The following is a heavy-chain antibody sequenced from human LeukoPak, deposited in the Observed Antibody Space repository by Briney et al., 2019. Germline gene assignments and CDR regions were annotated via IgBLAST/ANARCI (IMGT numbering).Heavy chain of an antibody. CDR2: ISGSGGST. J-gene: IGHJ6*03. CDR1: GFTFSSYA. CDR3: ARDNRYCSSTSCYPRHYYYYMDV. D-gene: IGHD2-2*01. V-gene: IGHV3-23*01. Sequence: AGGSLRLSCAASGFTFSSYAMSWVRQAPGKGLEWVSAISGSGGSTYYADSVKGRFTISRDNSKNTLYLQMNSLRAEDTAVYYCARDNRYCSSTSCYPRHYYYYMDVWGKGTTVTVSS.